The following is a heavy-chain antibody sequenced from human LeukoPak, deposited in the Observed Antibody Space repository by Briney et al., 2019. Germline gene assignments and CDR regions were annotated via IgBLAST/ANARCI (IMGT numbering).Heavy chain of an antibody. CDR3: ARGARCSGGSCRHNWFDP. Sequence: GASVKVSCKASGYTFTSNDINWLRQATGQGLEWMGWMNPNSGNTGYAQKFQGRVTMTRNTSISTAYMELSSLRSEDTAVYYCARGARCSGGSCRHNWFDPWGQGTLVTVSS. J-gene: IGHJ5*02. V-gene: IGHV1-8*01. CDR2: MNPNSGNT. CDR1: GYTFTSND. D-gene: IGHD2-15*01.